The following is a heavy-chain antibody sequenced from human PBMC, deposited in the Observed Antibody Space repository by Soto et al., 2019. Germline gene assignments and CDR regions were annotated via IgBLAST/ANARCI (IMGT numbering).Heavy chain of an antibody. J-gene: IGHJ4*02. V-gene: IGHV1-18*01. CDR1: GYTFTSYG. D-gene: IGHD2-21*02. CDR3: ARGDSVVVTAIPSPFDY. CDR2: INPNSGST. Sequence: ASVKVSCKASGYTFTSYGISWVRQAPGQGLEWMGWINPNSGSTNYAQKFQGRVTMTRDTSTSTAYMELSSLRSEDTAVYYCARGDSVVVTAIPSPFDYWGQGTLVTVSS.